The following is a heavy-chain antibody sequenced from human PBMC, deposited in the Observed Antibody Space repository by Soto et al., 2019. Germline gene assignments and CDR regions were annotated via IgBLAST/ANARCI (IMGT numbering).Heavy chain of an antibody. Sequence: SVKVSCKISGGTFSRCSISWVRQAPGQGLEWMGGIVPIFGTRNYAQKFQDRVTITTDESATTAHMELSNLRSEDTAVYYCARPXEGGYSSNHHYYYALDVWGQGTAVTVSS. CDR2: IVPIFGTR. V-gene: IGHV1-69*05. J-gene: IGHJ6*02. CDR1: GGTFSRCS. D-gene: IGHD3-22*01. CDR3: ARPXEGGYSSNHHYYYALDV.